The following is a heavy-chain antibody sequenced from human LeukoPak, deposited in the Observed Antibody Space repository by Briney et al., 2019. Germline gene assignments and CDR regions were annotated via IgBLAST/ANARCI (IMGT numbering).Heavy chain of an antibody. CDR1: GGTFTSYY. CDR2: INPSGGST. Sequence: ASVKVSCKASGGTFTSYYMHWVRQAPGQGLEWMGIINPSGGSTSYAQKFQGRVTMTRDMSTSTVYMELSSLRSEDTAVYYCARGLWGGSYWGAFDIWGQGAMVTVSS. J-gene: IGHJ3*02. V-gene: IGHV1-46*01. CDR3: ARGLWGGSYWGAFDI. D-gene: IGHD1-26*01.